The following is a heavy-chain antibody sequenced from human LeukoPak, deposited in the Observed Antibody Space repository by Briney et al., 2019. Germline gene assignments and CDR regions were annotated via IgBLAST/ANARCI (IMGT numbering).Heavy chain of an antibody. CDR2: ISSSSSYI. D-gene: IGHD3-22*01. J-gene: IGHJ5*02. CDR1: GFTFRSYS. Sequence: GGSLRLSCAASGFTFRSYSMNWVRQAPGKGREWVPSISSSSSYIYYADSVKGRFTISRDNAKNSLYLQMNSLRAEDTAVYYCARDLGYYYDSSVNWFDPWGQGTLVTVSS. CDR3: ARDLGYYYDSSVNWFDP. V-gene: IGHV3-21*01.